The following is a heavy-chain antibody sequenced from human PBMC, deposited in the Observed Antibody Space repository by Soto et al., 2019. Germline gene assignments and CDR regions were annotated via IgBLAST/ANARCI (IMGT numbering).Heavy chain of an antibody. CDR3: ARAAAAMVRGVMLDY. CDR2: IYYSGST. CDR1: CGSISSGGYY. V-gene: IGHV4-31*03. Sequence: TSETLSLTCTVSCGSISSGGYYWSWIRQHPGKGLEWIGYIYYSGSTYYNPSLKSRVTISVDTSKNQFSLKLSSVTAADTAVYYCARAAAAMVRGVMLDYWGQGTLVTVSS. J-gene: IGHJ4*02. D-gene: IGHD3-10*01.